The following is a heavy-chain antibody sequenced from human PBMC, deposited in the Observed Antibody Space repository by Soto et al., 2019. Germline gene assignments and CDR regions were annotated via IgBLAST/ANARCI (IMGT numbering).Heavy chain of an antibody. J-gene: IGHJ4*02. V-gene: IGHV3-74*01. D-gene: IGHD4-17*01. Sequence: EVQLVESGGGLVQPGGSLRLSCAASGFSFSSYWMHWVRQAPGKGLVCVLRINSDGSTTSYADSVKGRFTISRDNAKNTLYLQMNSLRAEDTAVYYCARVRNGDWYFDYWGQGTLVTISS. CDR1: GFSFSSYW. CDR2: INSDGSTT. CDR3: ARVRNGDWYFDY.